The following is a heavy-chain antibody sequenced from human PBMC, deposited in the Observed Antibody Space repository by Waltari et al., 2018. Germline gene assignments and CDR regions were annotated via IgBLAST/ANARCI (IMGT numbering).Heavy chain of an antibody. CDR3: ATDGDGDCSLCLAQ. D-gene: IGHD2-21*02. J-gene: IGHJ4*02. Sequence: EVQLVESGGGVLQPVGSLRLSCAASGFIVSTNYMSWVRQAPGKGLEWVSVIYNDGTKLYADSVKGRFTVSRDNSKNMVHLQMDSLRAEDTAVYYCATDGDGDCSLCLAQWGQGTLVTVSS. CDR2: IYNDGTK. V-gene: IGHV3-53*01. CDR1: GFIVSTNY.